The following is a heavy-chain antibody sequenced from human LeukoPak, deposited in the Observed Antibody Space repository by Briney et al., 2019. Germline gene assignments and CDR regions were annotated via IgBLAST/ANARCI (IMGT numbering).Heavy chain of an antibody. J-gene: IGHJ4*02. CDR3: ARGLAYCGGDCYSAPSYFDY. CDR2: INHSGST. V-gene: IGHV4-34*01. D-gene: IGHD2-21*02. Sequence: SETLSLTCAVYGGSFSGYYWSWIRQPPGKGLEWIGEINHSGSTNYNPSLKSRVTISVGTSKNQFSLKLSSVTAADTAVYYCARGLAYCGGDCYSAPSYFDYWGQGTLVTVSS. CDR1: GGSFSGYY.